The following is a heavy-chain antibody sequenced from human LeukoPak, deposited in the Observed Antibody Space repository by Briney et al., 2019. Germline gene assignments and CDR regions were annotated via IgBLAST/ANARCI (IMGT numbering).Heavy chain of an antibody. CDR3: AKSVAWNYYYYMGV. J-gene: IGHJ6*03. V-gene: IGHV4-28*01. D-gene: IGHD5-12*01. Sequence: KPSDTLSLTCAVSGYSISSSNWWGWIRQPPGKGLEWIAYIYYSGGTYYNPSLKSRVTMSVDTSKNQFSLKLSSVTAVDTAVYYCAKSVAWNYYYYMGVWGKGTTVTVSS. CDR2: IYYSGGT. CDR1: GYSISSSNW.